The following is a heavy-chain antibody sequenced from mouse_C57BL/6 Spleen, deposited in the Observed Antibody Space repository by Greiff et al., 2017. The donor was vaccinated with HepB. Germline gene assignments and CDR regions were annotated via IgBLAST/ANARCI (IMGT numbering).Heavy chain of an antibody. V-gene: IGHV1-19*01. CDR1: GYTFTDYY. J-gene: IGHJ1*03. Sequence: VQLQQSGPVLVKPGASVKMSCKASGYTFTDYYMNWVKQSHGKSLEWIGVINPYNGGTSYNQKFKGKATLTVDKSSSTAYMELNSLTSEDSAVYYCARGGEEVYWYFDVWGTGTTVTVSS. CDR3: ARGGEEVYWYFDV. CDR2: INPYNGGT.